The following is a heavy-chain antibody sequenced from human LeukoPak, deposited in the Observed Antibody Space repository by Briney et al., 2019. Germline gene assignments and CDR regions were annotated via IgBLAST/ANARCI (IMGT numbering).Heavy chain of an antibody. CDR3: ARDARWLQTSHFDY. V-gene: IGHV1-69*04. D-gene: IGHD5-24*01. Sequence: ASVKVSCKASGGTFSSYAISWVRQAPRQGLEWMGRIIPILGIANYAQKFQGRVTITADKSTSTAYMELSSLRSEDTAVYYCARDARWLQTSHFDYWGQGTLVTVSS. J-gene: IGHJ4*02. CDR1: GGTFSSYA. CDR2: IIPILGIA.